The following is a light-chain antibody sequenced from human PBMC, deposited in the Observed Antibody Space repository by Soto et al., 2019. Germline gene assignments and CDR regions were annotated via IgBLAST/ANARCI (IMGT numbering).Light chain of an antibody. CDR2: EVN. V-gene: IGLV2-14*01. J-gene: IGLJ1*01. CDR3: SSYTSSNTLLYV. Sequence: QSVLTQPASVSGSPGQSITISCTGTSGDVGGYNYVSWYQQHPDKAPKLMIYEVNNRPSGISNRFSGSKSGNTASLTISGLQAEDEADYYCSSYTSSNTLLYVFGTGTKVTVL. CDR1: SGDVGGYNY.